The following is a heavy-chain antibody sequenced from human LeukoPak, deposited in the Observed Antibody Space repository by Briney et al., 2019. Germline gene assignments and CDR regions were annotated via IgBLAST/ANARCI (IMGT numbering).Heavy chain of an antibody. D-gene: IGHD5-24*01. V-gene: IGHV3-33*01. CDR2: IWYDGSNK. Sequence: GGSLRLSCAAPGFTFSSYGMHWVRQAPGKGLEWVAVIWYDGSNKYYADSVKGRFTISRDNSKNTLYLQMNSLRAEDTAVYYCARETPRRGETRDGYRWGQGTLVTVSS. J-gene: IGHJ4*02. CDR1: GFTFSSYG. CDR3: ARETPRRGETRDGYR.